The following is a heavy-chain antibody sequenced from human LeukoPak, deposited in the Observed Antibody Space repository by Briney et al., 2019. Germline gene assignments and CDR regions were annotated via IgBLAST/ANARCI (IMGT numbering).Heavy chain of an antibody. V-gene: IGHV3-30*18. J-gene: IGHJ4*02. Sequence: GRSLRLSCAASGFTFSSYGMHWVRQAPGKGLEWVAVISYDGSNKYYADSVKGRFTSSRDNSKKTLYLQMNSLRAEDTAVYYCAKDLYSNPAYWGQGTLVTVSS. CDR3: AKDLYSNPAY. CDR1: GFTFSSYG. CDR2: ISYDGSNK. D-gene: IGHD6-13*01.